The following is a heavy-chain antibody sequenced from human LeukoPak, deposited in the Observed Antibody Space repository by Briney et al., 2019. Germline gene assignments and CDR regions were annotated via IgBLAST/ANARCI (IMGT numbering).Heavy chain of an antibody. Sequence: PSETLSLTCTVSGGSISSGSYYWSWIRQPAGKGLEWIGRIYASGTTDYNPSLKSRVTMSVDTSNNNFSLRLSSVTAADTAVYYCARVGATTIHWYFDLWGRGSLVTVSS. D-gene: IGHD1-26*01. J-gene: IGHJ2*01. V-gene: IGHV4-61*02. CDR3: ARVGATTIHWYFDL. CDR1: GGSISSGSYY. CDR2: IYASGTT.